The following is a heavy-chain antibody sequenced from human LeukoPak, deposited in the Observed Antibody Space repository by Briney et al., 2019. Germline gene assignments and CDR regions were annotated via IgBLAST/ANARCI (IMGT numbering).Heavy chain of an antibody. Sequence: PSETLSLTCTVSGGSISSYYWSWIRQPPGKGLEWIGYIYYSGSTNYNPSLKSRVTISLDTSKKQFSLKLSSVTAADTAVYYCASPYCSSTWCSVYFDYWGQGPLVTVSS. CDR1: GGSISSYY. V-gene: IGHV4-59*12. CDR3: ASPYCSSTWCSVYFDY. D-gene: IGHD2-2*01. CDR2: IYYSGST. J-gene: IGHJ4*02.